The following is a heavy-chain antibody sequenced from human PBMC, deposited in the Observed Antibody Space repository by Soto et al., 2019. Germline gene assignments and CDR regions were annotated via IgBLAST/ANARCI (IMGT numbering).Heavy chain of an antibody. CDR1: GVSISSYY. D-gene: IGHD2-15*01. V-gene: IGHV4-59*01. CDR3: ARGIGYCSGGSCSSAYNWFDP. CDR2: IYYSGST. Sequence: SETLSLTCTVSGVSISSYYWILIRQPPGKGLEWIGYIYYSGSTNYNPSLKSRVTISVDTSKNQFSLKLSSVTAADTAVYYCARGIGYCSGGSCSSAYNWFDPWGQGTLVTVSS. J-gene: IGHJ5*02.